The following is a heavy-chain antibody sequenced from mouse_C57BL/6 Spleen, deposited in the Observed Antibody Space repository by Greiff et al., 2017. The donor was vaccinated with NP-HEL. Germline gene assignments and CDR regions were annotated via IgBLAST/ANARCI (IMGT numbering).Heavy chain of an antibody. CDR2: IRNKANGYTT. J-gene: IGHJ1*03. CDR1: GFTFTDYY. CDR3: ARDTTTVVARYFDV. D-gene: IGHD1-1*01. V-gene: IGHV7-3*01. Sequence: EVQLVESGGGLVQPGGSLSLSCAASGFTFTDYYMSWVRQPPGKALEWLGFIRNKANGYTTEYSASVKGRFTISRDNSQSILYLQMNALRAEDSATYYCARDTTTVVARYFDVWGTGTTVTVSS.